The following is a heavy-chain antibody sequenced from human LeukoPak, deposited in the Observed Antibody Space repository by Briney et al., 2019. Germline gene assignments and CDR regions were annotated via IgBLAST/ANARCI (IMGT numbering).Heavy chain of an antibody. CDR1: GFTFSTYG. CDR2: ISYDGSNK. J-gene: IGHJ4*02. Sequence: PGGSLRLSCAASGFTFSTYGTHWVRQAPGKGLEWVAVISYDGSNKYYADSVKGRFTISRDNSKNTLYLQMNSLRAEDTAVYYCAKDKEAHWSLDYWGQGTLVTVSS. CDR3: AKDKEAHWSLDY. D-gene: IGHD1-1*01. V-gene: IGHV3-30*18.